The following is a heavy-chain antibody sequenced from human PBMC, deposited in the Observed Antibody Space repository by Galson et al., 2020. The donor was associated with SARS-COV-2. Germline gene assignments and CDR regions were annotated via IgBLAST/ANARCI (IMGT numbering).Heavy chain of an antibody. CDR1: GGSISSGGYY. Sequence: ASETLSLTCTVSGGSISSGGYYWSWIRQHPGKGLEWIGYIYYSGSTYYNPPLKSRVSISVDTSKNQFSLKLSSVTAADTAVYYCARSGGYSSSWNPWGQGTLFTVSS. J-gene: IGHJ5*02. CDR2: IYYSGST. D-gene: IGHD6-13*01. V-gene: IGHV4-31*03. CDR3: ARSGGYSSSWNP.